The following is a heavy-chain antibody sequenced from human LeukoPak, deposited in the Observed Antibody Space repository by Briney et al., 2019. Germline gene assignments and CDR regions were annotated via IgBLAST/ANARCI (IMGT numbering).Heavy chain of an antibody. J-gene: IGHJ4*02. D-gene: IGHD6-13*01. V-gene: IGHV4-39*07. Sequence: PSETLSLPCTVSGGSISSSSYYWGGIRQPPGKGLEWFGSIYHSGSTYYNPSLESRVTISVDTSKNQFSLKLRSVTAADTAVYYCVRCLMAAAGPVDYWGQGTPVTVSS. CDR2: IYHSGST. CDR3: VRCLMAAAGPVDY. CDR1: GGSISSSSYY.